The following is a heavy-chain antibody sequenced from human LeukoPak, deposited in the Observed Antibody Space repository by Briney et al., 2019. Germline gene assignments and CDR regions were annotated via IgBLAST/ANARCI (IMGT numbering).Heavy chain of an antibody. J-gene: IGHJ4*02. Sequence: SQTLSLTCAISGESVSSFGASWNWIRQSPSRGLEWLGRTYYRSQWYHEYAVSVKSRIIVAPDTSKNQFSLQLNSVTPEDTAVYYCVRGNYNFDYWGQGSLVTVSS. D-gene: IGHD5-24*01. CDR3: VRGNYNFDY. CDR1: GESVSSFGAS. V-gene: IGHV6-1*01. CDR2: TYYRSQWYH.